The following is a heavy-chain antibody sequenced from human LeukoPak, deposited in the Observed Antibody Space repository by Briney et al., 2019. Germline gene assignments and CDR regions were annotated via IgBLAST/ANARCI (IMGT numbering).Heavy chain of an antibody. CDR1: GFTFSSYA. CDR2: ISYDGSNK. J-gene: IGHJ4*02. Sequence: TGGSLRLSCAASGFTFSSYAMHWVRQAPGKGLEWVAVISYDGSNKYFADSVKGRFTISRDNSKNTLYLQMNSLRAEDTAVYYCASPITGEMPESYWGQGTLVTVSS. D-gene: IGHD7-27*01. V-gene: IGHV3-30-3*01. CDR3: ASPITGEMPESY.